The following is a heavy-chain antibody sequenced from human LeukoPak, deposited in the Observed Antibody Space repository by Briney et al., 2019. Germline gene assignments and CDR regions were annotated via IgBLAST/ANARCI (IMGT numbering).Heavy chain of an antibody. D-gene: IGHD2-21*01. CDR3: ARGQYSAFDI. CDR1: GDSVSGNIVA. J-gene: IGHJ3*02. Sequence: SQTLSLTCAVSGDSVSGNIVAWNWIRQSPSRGLEWLGRTYRGSSYYAPSMKSRISISPDTSKNQFSLHLNSVTPEDTAVYFCARGQYSAFDIWGQGTLVTVSS. V-gene: IGHV6-1*01. CDR2: TYRGSS.